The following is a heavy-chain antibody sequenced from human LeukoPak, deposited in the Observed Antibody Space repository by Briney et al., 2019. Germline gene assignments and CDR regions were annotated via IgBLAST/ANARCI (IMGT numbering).Heavy chain of an antibody. D-gene: IGHD5-18*01. CDR3: AKAYSYDFGHNVGDYYYYMDV. CDR2: ISSISSSYI. J-gene: IGHJ6*03. Sequence: NPGGSLRLSCAASGFTFNNYNMNWVRQAPGKGLEWVSSISSISSSYIYYADSVKGRFTISRDNSKNTLFLQMNSLRAEDTAIYYCAKAYSYDFGHNVGDYYYYMDVWGKGTTVTVSS. CDR1: GFTFNNYN. V-gene: IGHV3-21*04.